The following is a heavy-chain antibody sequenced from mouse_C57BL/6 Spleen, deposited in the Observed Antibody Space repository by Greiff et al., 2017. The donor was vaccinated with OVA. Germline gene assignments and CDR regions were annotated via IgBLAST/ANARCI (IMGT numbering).Heavy chain of an antibody. J-gene: IGHJ2*01. CDR1: GYSITSGYY. D-gene: IGHD1-1*01. CDR3: ARGHITTVVAHFDY. Sequence: EVQLQQSGPGLVKPSQSLSLTCSVTGYSITSGYYWNWIRQFPGNKLEWMGYISYDGSNNYNPSLKNRISITRDTSKNQFFLKLNSVTTEDTATYYCARGHITTVVAHFDYWGQGTTLTVSS. V-gene: IGHV3-6*01. CDR2: ISYDGSN.